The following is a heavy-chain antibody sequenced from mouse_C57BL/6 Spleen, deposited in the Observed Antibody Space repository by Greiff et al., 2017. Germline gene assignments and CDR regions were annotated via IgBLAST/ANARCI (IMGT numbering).Heavy chain of an antibody. J-gene: IGHJ3*01. V-gene: IGHV2-9*01. Sequence: VQLVESGPGLVALSQSLSITCTVSGFSLISYGVAWVRQPPGKGLEWLGVIWGGGSTNYNSALMSRLSISKANSKSQDFLKMNSLQTDGTAMYYCAKQGNCPFACWGQGTLVTVSA. CDR1: GFSLISYG. D-gene: IGHD2-1*01. CDR2: IWGGGST. CDR3: AKQGNCPFAC.